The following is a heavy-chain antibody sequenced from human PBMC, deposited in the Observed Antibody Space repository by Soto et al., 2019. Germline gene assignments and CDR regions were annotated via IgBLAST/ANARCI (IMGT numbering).Heavy chain of an antibody. CDR1: GFTFSSYA. Sequence: GGSLRLSCAASGFTFSSYAMSWVRQAPGKGLEWVSAISGSGGSTYYADSVKGRFTISRDNSKNTLYLQMNSLRAEDTAVYYCAKDRPSYCTNGVCSTPFFDYWGQGTPVTVSS. V-gene: IGHV3-23*01. CDR2: ISGSGGST. CDR3: AKDRPSYCTNGVCSTPFFDY. J-gene: IGHJ4*02. D-gene: IGHD2-8*01.